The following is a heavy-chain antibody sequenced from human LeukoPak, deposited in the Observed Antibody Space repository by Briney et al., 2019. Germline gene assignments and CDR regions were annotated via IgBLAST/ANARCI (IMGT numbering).Heavy chain of an antibody. CDR2: VYHTGTS. Sequence: PSETLSLTCTVSGDSITGYYWTWVRQPPGKGLEWIGYVYHTGTSSYNPSVRSRITMSVDTSKNQYSMKLTSVTAADTAVYFCARALDTWSALDYWGLGTLVTVSS. J-gene: IGHJ4*02. CDR1: GDSITGYY. V-gene: IGHV4-59*01. D-gene: IGHD5-18*01. CDR3: ARALDTWSALDY.